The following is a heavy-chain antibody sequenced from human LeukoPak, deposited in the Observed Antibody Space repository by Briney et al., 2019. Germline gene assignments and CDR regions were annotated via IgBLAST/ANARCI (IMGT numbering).Heavy chain of an antibody. CDR1: GFTVNNYY. Sequence: PGGSLRLSCAAPGFTVNNYYMTWVRRAPGKGLECVSILYSGGMTYYADSVRGRFTISTDNSKNTVNLQMNSLRAEDTAIYYCGRMFGGNYYGYYFDYWGQGSMVTVSS. CDR2: LYSGGMT. CDR3: GRMFGGNYYGYYFDY. D-gene: IGHD1-26*01. V-gene: IGHV3-53*01. J-gene: IGHJ4*02.